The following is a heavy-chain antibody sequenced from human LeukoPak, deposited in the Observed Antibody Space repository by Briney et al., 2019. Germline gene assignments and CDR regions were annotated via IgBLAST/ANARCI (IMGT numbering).Heavy chain of an antibody. CDR3: TRMTTGHDY. CDR2: INHSGYT. D-gene: IGHD4-17*01. Sequence: SSETPSLTCAVSGVSFNSYYWSWVRQTPGKGLEWIGEINHSGYTNDSPSLKSRVTLSIDTSRKQFSLNLRSVTVADTGIYYCTRMTTGHDYWGQGTLVTVSS. J-gene: IGHJ4*02. V-gene: IGHV4-34*01. CDR1: GVSFNSYY.